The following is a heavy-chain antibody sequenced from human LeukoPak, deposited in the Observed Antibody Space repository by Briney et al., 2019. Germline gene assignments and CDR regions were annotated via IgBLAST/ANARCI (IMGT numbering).Heavy chain of an antibody. J-gene: IGHJ2*01. CDR2: ISSSSSTI. Sequence: GGSLRLSCAASGFTFSSYSMNWVRQAPGKGLEWVSYISSSSSTIYYADSVKGRFTISRDNSKNTLYLQMNSLRAEDTAVYYCAKGPGYSSSFWGRGTLVTVSS. CDR1: GFTFSSYS. V-gene: IGHV3-48*01. CDR3: AKGPGYSSSF. D-gene: IGHD6-13*01.